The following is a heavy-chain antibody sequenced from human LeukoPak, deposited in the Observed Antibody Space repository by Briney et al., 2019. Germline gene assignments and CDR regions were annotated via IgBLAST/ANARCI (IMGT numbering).Heavy chain of an antibody. CDR3: ARRYYYGSGDRKNYFDY. CDR1: GYSFTSYW. Sequence: GESLKISCKGSGYSFTSYWIGWVRQMPGKGLEWMGIIYPGDADTRYNPSFQGQVTISADKSFSTAYLQWSSLKASDTAMYYCARRYYYGSGDRKNYFDYWGQGTLVTVSS. D-gene: IGHD3-10*01. CDR2: IYPGDADT. V-gene: IGHV5-51*01. J-gene: IGHJ4*02.